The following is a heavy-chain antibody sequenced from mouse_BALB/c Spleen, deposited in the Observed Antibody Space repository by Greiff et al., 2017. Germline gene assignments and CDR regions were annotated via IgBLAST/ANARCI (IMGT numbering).Heavy chain of an antibody. Sequence: QVQLQQSGAELAKPGASVKMSCKASGYTFTSYTMHWVKQRPGQGLEWIGYINPSSGYTNYNQKFKDKATLTADKSSSTAYMQLSSLTSEDSAVYYCARGDGWSMDYWGQGTSVTVSS. CDR1: GYTFTSYT. V-gene: IGHV1-4*01. CDR2: INPSSGYT. D-gene: IGHD2-3*01. J-gene: IGHJ4*01. CDR3: ARGDGWSMDY.